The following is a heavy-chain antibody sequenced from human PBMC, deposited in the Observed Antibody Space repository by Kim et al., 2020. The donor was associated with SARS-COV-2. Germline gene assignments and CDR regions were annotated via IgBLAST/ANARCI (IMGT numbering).Heavy chain of an antibody. CDR1: GFTFRSYA. J-gene: IGHJ5*02. D-gene: IGHD6-13*01. CDR2: ISDSGGGT. V-gene: IGHV3-23*01. CDR3: VKLFSSSWYKGFDP. Sequence: GGSLRLSCAASGFTFRSYAMSWVRQAPGKGLEWVSVISDSGGGTYFADSVKGRFTISRDNSKNTLYLQMNSLRAEDTAVYYCVKLFSSSWYKGFDPWGQGTRVTVSS.